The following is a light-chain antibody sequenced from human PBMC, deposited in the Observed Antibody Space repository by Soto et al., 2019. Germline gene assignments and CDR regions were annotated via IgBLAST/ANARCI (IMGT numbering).Light chain of an antibody. V-gene: IGKV1-5*01. CDR3: EQYDSRSPWT. CDR1: ESVTIW. Sequence: DIQLTQSPSSLSASVGDRVTITCRASESVTIWLAWYQQKPGKAPRLLIYDASTLEGGVPSRFSASGSRTEFTLTISSLQPDDFATYYCEQYDSRSPWTFGQGTKIEIK. CDR2: DAS. J-gene: IGKJ1*01.